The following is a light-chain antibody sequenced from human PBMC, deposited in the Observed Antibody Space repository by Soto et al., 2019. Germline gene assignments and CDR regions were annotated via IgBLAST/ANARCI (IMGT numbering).Light chain of an antibody. CDR2: AAS. CDR1: QGISSY. Sequence: DIQLTQSPSFLSASVGDRVTITCRASQGISSYFAWYQQKPGQAPKPLIYAASTFQSGVPSRFSGSGSGTEFTLTLSSLQPEDFATYCCQQLNSYPLTFGGGTKVEIK. J-gene: IGKJ4*01. V-gene: IGKV1-9*01. CDR3: QQLNSYPLT.